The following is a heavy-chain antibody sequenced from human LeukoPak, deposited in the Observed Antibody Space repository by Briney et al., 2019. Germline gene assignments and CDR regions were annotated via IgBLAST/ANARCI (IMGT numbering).Heavy chain of an antibody. Sequence: GGSLRLSCAASGFTFSDYAMNWVRQAPGKGLEWVSAISGSGGSTYYADSVKGRFTISRDNSKNTLYLQMNSLRAEDTAVYYCARDPLDYYDSSGYYSDWGQGTLVTVSS. CDR1: GFTFSDYA. D-gene: IGHD3-22*01. V-gene: IGHV3-23*01. CDR2: ISGSGGST. J-gene: IGHJ4*02. CDR3: ARDPLDYYDSSGYYSD.